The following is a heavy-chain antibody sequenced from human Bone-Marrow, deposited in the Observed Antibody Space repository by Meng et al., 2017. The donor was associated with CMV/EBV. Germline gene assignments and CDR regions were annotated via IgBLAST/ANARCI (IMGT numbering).Heavy chain of an antibody. CDR3: ATEFGSGYYFDYFDY. CDR1: GFTFSTFW. Sequence: GESLKISCAASGFTFSTFWMHWVRQAPGKGLAWLSRINSDGSSINYADSVKGRFTISRDNAKNTVFLQMNSLRAEDTAVYYCATEFGSGYYFDYFDYWGQGTLVTVSS. D-gene: IGHD3-22*01. J-gene: IGHJ4*02. CDR2: INSDGSSI. V-gene: IGHV3-74*01.